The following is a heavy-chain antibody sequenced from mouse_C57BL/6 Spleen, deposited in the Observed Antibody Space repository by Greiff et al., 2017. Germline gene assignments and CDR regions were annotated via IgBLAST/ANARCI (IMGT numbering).Heavy chain of an antibody. CDR3: ARKLCLSYWYFDV. V-gene: IGHV1-53*01. CDR1: GYTFTSSW. J-gene: IGHJ1*03. Sequence: QVQLQQPGTELVKPGASVKLSCKASGYTFTSSWMHWVKQRPGQGLEWIGNINPSNGGTNYNEKFKSKATLTVDKSSSTAYMQHSSLTSEDSAVYYCARKLCLSYWYFDVWGTGTTVTVSS. D-gene: IGHD3-2*02. CDR2: INPSNGGT.